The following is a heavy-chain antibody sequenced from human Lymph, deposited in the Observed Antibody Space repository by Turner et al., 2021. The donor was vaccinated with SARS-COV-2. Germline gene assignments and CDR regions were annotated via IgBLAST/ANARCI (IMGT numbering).Heavy chain of an antibody. Sequence: QVQLVQSGAEVKKPGSSVKVSCKASGGTFSSYAISWVRQAPGQGLEWMGGIIPILRIATYAKKFQGRGTITADKSTSTAYMELSSLSSEDTAVFYCARVVGGFGELGYYYYYGMDVWGQGTTVTVSS. CDR3: ARVVGGFGELGYYYYYGMDV. V-gene: IGHV1-69*10. J-gene: IGHJ6*02. D-gene: IGHD3-10*01. CDR2: IIPILRIA. CDR1: GGTFSSYA.